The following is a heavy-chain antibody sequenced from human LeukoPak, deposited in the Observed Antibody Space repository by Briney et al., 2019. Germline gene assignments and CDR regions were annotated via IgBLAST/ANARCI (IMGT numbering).Heavy chain of an antibody. Sequence: ASVKVSCKASGYSFSNYVIPWVRQAPGQGLEWMGWISVYNGNTKYAQRFEGRVTMITDTSTSTAYMELTSLRSDDTAVYYCARDLFVEDSGSYSILWGQGTLVTVSS. D-gene: IGHD3-10*01. CDR3: ARDLFVEDSGSYSIL. CDR2: ISVYNGNT. CDR1: GYSFSNYV. J-gene: IGHJ4*02. V-gene: IGHV1-18*01.